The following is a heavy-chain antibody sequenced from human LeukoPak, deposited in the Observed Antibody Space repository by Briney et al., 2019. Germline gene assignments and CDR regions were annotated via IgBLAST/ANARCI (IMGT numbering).Heavy chain of an antibody. CDR3: AGGLVVPAAPVGWYCDL. D-gene: IGHD2-2*01. CDR2: IYYSGST. CDR1: GGSISSGGYY. Sequence: SETLSLTCTVSGGSISSGGYYWSWIRQHPGKGLEWIGYIYYSGSTYYNPSFKSRVTISVDTSKNQFSLKLSSVTAADTAVYYCAGGLVVPAAPVGWYCDLWGRCTLVTVSS. V-gene: IGHV4-31*03. J-gene: IGHJ2*01.